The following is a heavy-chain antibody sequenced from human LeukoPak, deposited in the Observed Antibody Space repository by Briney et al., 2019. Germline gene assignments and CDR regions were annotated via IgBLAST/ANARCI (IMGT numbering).Heavy chain of an antibody. D-gene: IGHD6-13*01. CDR2: IYYSGSP. V-gene: IGHV4-31*03. CDR3: ATAGSSNWHYFDY. J-gene: IGHJ4*02. Sequence: SETLSLTCTVSGGSISSGGYYWSWIRQHPGKGLEWIGYIYYSGSPYYNPSLKSRVAISVDTSKNQSSLKLSSVTAADTAVYYCATAGSSNWHYFDYWGQGTLVTVSS. CDR1: GGSISSGGYY.